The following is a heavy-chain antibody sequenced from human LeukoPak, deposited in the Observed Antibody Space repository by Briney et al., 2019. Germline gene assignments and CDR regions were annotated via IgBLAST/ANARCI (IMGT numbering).Heavy chain of an antibody. CDR3: AKDDIVVVPAATFDY. CDR1: GFTFSSYA. V-gene: IGHV3-23*01. CDR2: ISGSGGST. J-gene: IGHJ4*02. D-gene: IGHD2-2*01. Sequence: GGSLRLSCAASGFTFSSYAMSWVRQAPGRGLEWVSAISGSGGSTYYADSVKGRFTISRDNSKNTLYLQMNSLRAEDTAVYYCAKDDIVVVPAATFDYWGQGTLVTVSS.